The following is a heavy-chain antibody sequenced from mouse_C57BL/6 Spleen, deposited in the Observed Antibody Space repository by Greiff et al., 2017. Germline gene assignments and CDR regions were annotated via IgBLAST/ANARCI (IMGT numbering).Heavy chain of an antibody. D-gene: IGHD2-5*01. V-gene: IGHV10-1*01. CDR2: IRSKSNNYAT. J-gene: IGHJ3*01. CDR1: GFSFNTYA. Sequence: EVKVVESGGGLVQPKGSLKLSCAASGFSFNTYAMNWVRQAPGKGLEWVARIRSKSNNYATYYADSVKDRFTISRDDSESMLYLQMNNLKTEDTAMYYCVRPAYYSNAWFAYWGQGTLVTVSA. CDR3: VRPAYYSNAWFAY.